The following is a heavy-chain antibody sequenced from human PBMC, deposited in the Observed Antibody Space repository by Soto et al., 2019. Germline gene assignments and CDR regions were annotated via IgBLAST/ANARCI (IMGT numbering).Heavy chain of an antibody. Sequence: SETLSLTCTVSGGSINTFYWSWVWQPAGKGLEWIGRIFSSGSTSFNPSLESRVAMSVDTSKNHFSLNLSSVTAADMAVYYCAREGSYSAYNFAHGIQLWSFDFWGQGALVTVSS. D-gene: IGHD5-12*01. CDR2: IFSSGST. CDR3: AREGSYSAYNFAHGIQLWSFDF. V-gene: IGHV4-4*07. J-gene: IGHJ4*02. CDR1: GGSINTFY.